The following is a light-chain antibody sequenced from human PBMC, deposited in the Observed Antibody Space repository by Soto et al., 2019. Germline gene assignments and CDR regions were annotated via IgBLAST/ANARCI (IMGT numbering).Light chain of an antibody. V-gene: IGKV1-39*01. CDR1: QSISSY. J-gene: IGKJ1*01. CDR2: TAF. CDR3: QQSYSTPPT. Sequence: DIQMTQSPSSLSASVGDRVTITCRASQSISSYLNWYQQKPGKAPKLLIYTAFSLQSGVPSRFSGSRSVTDFTLTMSSLQPEDFATYYCQQSYSTPPTFGQGTKVEIK.